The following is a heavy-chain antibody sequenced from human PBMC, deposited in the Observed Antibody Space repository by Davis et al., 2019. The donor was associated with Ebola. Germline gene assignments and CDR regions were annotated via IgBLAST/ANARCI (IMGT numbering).Heavy chain of an antibody. V-gene: IGHV3-74*01. CDR1: EFTFSSYW. D-gene: IGHD7-27*01. CDR2: INSDGRTT. Sequence: ESLKISCAAPEFTFSSYWMHWVRQAPGKGLVWVSRINSDGRTTAYADSVKGRFTISRDNAKNTLYLQMNTLRAEDTAVYYCARDLGMGRRVDAFDIWGQGTMVTVSS. J-gene: IGHJ3*02. CDR3: ARDLGMGRRVDAFDI.